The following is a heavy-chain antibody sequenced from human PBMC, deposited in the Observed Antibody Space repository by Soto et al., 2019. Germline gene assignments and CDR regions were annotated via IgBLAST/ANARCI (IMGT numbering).Heavy chain of an antibody. CDR1: GFTFSSYS. V-gene: IGHV3-21*01. J-gene: IGHJ3*02. CDR3: ARGGRANAFDI. Sequence: LRLSCAASGFTFSSYSMNWVRQAPGKGLEWVSSISSSSSYIYYADSVKGRFTISRDNAKNSLYLQMNSLRAEDTAVYYCARGGRANAFDIWGQGTMVTVSS. CDR2: ISSSSSYI. D-gene: IGHD1-26*01.